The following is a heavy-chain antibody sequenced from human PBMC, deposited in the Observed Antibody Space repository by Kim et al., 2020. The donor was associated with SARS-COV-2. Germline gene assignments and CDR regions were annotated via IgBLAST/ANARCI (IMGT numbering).Heavy chain of an antibody. D-gene: IGHD3-10*01. CDR3: ARPRGSGSWFDP. J-gene: IGHJ5*02. V-gene: IGHV4-39*01. Sequence: YHTPSLKSRVTISVDTSKNQFSLKLSSVTAADTAVYYCARPRGSGSWFDPWGQGTLVTVSS.